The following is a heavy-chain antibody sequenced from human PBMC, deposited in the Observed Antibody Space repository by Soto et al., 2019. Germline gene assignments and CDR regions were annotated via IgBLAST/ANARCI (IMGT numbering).Heavy chain of an antibody. J-gene: IGHJ4*02. CDR1: GFTFTNAW. CDR2: IKSKTDGGTT. V-gene: IGHV3-15*07. Sequence: GGSLRLSCAASGFTFTNAWMNWVRQAPGKGLEWVGRIKSKTDGGTTDYAGPVKGRFTISRDDSKNTLYLQMNSLKTEDTAVYYCTTVGGSRLAARPGGYFDYWGQGTLVTVSS. D-gene: IGHD6-6*01. CDR3: TTVGGSRLAARPGGYFDY.